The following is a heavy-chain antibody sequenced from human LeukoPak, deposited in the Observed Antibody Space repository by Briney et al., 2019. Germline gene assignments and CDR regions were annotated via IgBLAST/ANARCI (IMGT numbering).Heavy chain of an antibody. V-gene: IGHV1-3*02. Sequence: ASVKVSCKASGYAFISYAMHWVREAPGQRLEWMGWSNAGTGDTKYSQDFQGRVTITRDTSASTVYMELSSLRSEDMAVYYCARGGGYCSSISCYEFDYWGQGTLVTVSS. CDR3: ARGGGYCSSISCYEFDY. J-gene: IGHJ4*02. D-gene: IGHD2-2*01. CDR2: SNAGTGDT. CDR1: GYAFISYA.